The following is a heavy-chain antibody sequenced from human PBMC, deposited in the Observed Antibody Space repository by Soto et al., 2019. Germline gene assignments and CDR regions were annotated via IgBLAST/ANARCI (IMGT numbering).Heavy chain of an antibody. CDR2: IYYSGST. Sequence: SETLSLTCTVSGGSISSSSYYWGWIRQPPWKGLEWIGSIYYSGSTYYNPSLKSRVTISVDTSKNQFSLKLSSVTAADTAVYYCARLLVVPPNNWFDPWGQGXLVTVYS. CDR3: ARLLVVPPNNWFDP. D-gene: IGHD2-15*01. CDR1: GGSISSSSYY. V-gene: IGHV4-39*01. J-gene: IGHJ5*02.